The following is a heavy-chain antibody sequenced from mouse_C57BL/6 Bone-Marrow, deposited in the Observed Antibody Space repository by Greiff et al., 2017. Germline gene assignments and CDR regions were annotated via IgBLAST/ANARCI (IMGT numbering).Heavy chain of an antibody. J-gene: IGHJ1*03. CDR1: GYTFTDYN. D-gene: IGHD2-3*01. CDR2: INPNNGCT. V-gene: IGHV1-18*01. Sequence: EVQLQESGPELVKPGASVKISCKASGYTFTDYNMDWVKQSPGKSLEWIGDINPNNGCTIYNQKFKGKATLTVDKSSSTAYMQLRSLTSEDTAVYYCARDGFHWYFDVWGTGTTVTVSS. CDR3: ARDGFHWYFDV.